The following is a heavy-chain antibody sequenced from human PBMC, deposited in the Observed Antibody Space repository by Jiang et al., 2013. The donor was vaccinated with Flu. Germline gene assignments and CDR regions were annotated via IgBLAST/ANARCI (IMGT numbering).Heavy chain of an antibody. J-gene: IGHJ3*02. CDR3: AREPMAGEQDAFDI. V-gene: IGHV6-1*01. CDR2: TYYRSKWYN. Sequence: RTYYRSKWYNDYAVSVKSRITINPDTSKNQFSLQLNSVTPEDTAVYYCAREPMAGEQDAFDIWGQGTMVTVSS. D-gene: IGHD6-19*01.